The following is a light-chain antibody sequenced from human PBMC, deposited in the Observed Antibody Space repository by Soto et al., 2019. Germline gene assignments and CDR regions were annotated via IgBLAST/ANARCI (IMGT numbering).Light chain of an antibody. J-gene: IGKJ4*01. Sequence: EIVLTQSPATLSLSPGARATLSCKTSQGVGNYLAWYQHKPGQAPKLLIYDASNRATGLPARFSGSGSGTDVTLTISSLEPEDFEVYYCQHRSDWPQLSFGGGTKVEIK. V-gene: IGKV3-11*01. CDR1: QGVGNY. CDR3: QHRSDWPQLS. CDR2: DAS.